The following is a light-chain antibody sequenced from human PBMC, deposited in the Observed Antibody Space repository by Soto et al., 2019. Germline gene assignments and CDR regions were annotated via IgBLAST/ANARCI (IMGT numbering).Light chain of an antibody. CDR1: SSDLGAYNY. V-gene: IGLV2-14*01. CDR3: SSYTSTNTYV. Sequence: QSVLTQPASVSGSDGQSITISCTGTSSDLGAYNYVSWYQQRPGKAPKLMIYEVSNRPSGVSNRFSGSKSGNSASLTISGLQGDDEADYYCSSYTSTNTYVFGTGTKVTVL. J-gene: IGLJ1*01. CDR2: EVS.